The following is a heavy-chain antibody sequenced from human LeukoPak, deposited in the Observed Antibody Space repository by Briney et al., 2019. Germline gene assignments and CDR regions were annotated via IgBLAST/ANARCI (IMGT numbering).Heavy chain of an antibody. J-gene: IGHJ5*02. Sequence: GSSVKVSCKASGGTFSSYAISWVRQAPGQGLEWMGRIIPIFGTANYAQKFQGRVTITTDGSTSTAYMELSSLRSEDTAVYYCAREGIAAAGTVVPFDPWGQGTLVTVSS. CDR3: AREGIAAAGTVVPFDP. CDR2: IIPIFGTA. V-gene: IGHV1-69*05. D-gene: IGHD6-13*01. CDR1: GGTFSSYA.